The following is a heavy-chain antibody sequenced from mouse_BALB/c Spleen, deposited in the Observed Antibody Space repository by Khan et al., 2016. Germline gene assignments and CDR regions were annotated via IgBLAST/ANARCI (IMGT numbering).Heavy chain of an antibody. CDR1: GFTFSDYY. Sequence: EVELVESGGGLVKPGGSLKLSCAASGFTFSDYYMYWVRQTPAKRLEWVATISDGGAYTYYPDSVKGRFTISRDNAKNKLYLQMSSLKSEDTAMYYGARTDGNYGYFDVWGAGTTVTVSS. CDR2: ISDGGAYT. CDR3: ARTDGNYGYFDV. J-gene: IGHJ1*01. D-gene: IGHD2-3*01. V-gene: IGHV5-4*02.